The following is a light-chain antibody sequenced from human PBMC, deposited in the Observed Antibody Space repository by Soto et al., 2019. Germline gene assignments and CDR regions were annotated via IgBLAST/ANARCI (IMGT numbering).Light chain of an antibody. CDR2: GAS. Sequence: DIQVTQSPSSLSASGGDRVTITCRTSQSISTYFNWYQQTPGKAPKLLIHGASSLQSGVPSRFSGGGFGTDFTLTINGLQPEDFATYYCQQSYGVPRTFGQGTRVEIK. CDR3: QQSYGVPRT. CDR1: QSISTY. J-gene: IGKJ1*01. V-gene: IGKV1-39*01.